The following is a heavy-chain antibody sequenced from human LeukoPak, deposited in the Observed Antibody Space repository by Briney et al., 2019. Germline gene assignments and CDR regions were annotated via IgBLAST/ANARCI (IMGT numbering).Heavy chain of an antibody. Sequence: SETLSLTCAVYGGSFSGYYWSWIRQPPGKGLEWIGEINHSGSTNYNPSLKSRVAISVDTSKNQFSLKLSSVTAADTAVYYCARLIFGVVTHFDYWGQGTLVTVSS. J-gene: IGHJ4*02. CDR1: GGSFSGYY. CDR3: ARLIFGVVTHFDY. V-gene: IGHV4-34*01. CDR2: INHSGST. D-gene: IGHD3-3*01.